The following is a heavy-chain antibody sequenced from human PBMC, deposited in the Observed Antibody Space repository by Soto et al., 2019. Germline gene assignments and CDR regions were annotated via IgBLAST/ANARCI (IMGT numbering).Heavy chain of an antibody. V-gene: IGHV1-2*04. D-gene: IGHD5-12*01. J-gene: IGHJ3*02. CDR1: GYTFTGYY. CDR2: INPNSGGT. Sequence: ASVKVSCKASGYTFTGYYMHWVRQAPGQGLEWMGWINPNSGGTNYAQKFQGWVTMTRGTSISTAYMELSRLTSDDTAVYYCANYLRVSGYSGYYFPSDAFDIWGQGTMVTVSS. CDR3: ANYLRVSGYSGYYFPSDAFDI.